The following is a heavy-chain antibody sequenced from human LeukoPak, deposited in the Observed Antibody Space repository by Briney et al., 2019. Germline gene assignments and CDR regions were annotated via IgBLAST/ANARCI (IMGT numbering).Heavy chain of an antibody. V-gene: IGHV4-59*01. CDR2: IYYSGST. CDR1: GGSISSYY. J-gene: IGHJ4*02. CDR3: ARVAVRSSGYPAPYYFDY. Sequence: SETLSLTCTVSGGSISSYYWSWIRQPPGKGLEWIGYIYYSGSTNYNPSLKSRVTISVDTSKNQFSLKLSSVTAADTAVYYCARVAVRSSGYPAPYYFDYWGQGTLVTVSS. D-gene: IGHD3-22*01.